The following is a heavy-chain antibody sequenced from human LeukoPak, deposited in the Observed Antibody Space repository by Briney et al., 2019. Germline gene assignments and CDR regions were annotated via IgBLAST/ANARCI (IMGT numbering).Heavy chain of an antibody. CDR1: QFIFSTYT. CDR3: AKDSYALDV. J-gene: IGHJ6*02. V-gene: IGHV3-23*01. CDR2: ISRGGGST. Sequence: GGSLRLSCAVSQFIFSTYTMTWVRQAPGKGLEWVSSISRGGGSTHYADSVKGRFIISRDSAENKVYLQMTSLRAEDTAVYYCAKDSYALDVWGQGTTVSVSS.